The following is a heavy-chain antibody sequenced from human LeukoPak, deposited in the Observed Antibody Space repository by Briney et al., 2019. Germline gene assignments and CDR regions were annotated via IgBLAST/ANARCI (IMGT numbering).Heavy chain of an antibody. CDR1: GFTFSSYA. V-gene: IGHV3-23*01. CDR2: TSGSGRSI. J-gene: IGHJ4*02. D-gene: IGHD6-19*01. Sequence: GGSLRLSCAASGFTFSSYAMSWVRQAPGKGLEWVSGTSGSGRSIHYADSVKGRFTISRDNSKNTLYLQMNSLRADDTAVYYCAKDMNSWRDGSGLGDYFDYWAQGTLVTVSS. CDR3: AKDMNSWRDGSGLGDYFDY.